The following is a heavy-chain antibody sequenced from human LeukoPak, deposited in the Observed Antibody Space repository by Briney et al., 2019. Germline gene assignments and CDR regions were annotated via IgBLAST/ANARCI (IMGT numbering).Heavy chain of an antibody. J-gene: IGHJ3*02. CDR2: IYHSGST. V-gene: IGHV4-38-2*02. CDR3: ARVRLQPRTLLDDAFDI. D-gene: IGHD1-14*01. Sequence: SETLSLTCTVSGYSISSGYYWGWIRQPPGKGLEWIGSIYHSGSTYYNPSLKSRVTISVDTSTKQFSLKLSSVTAADTAVYYCARVRLQPRTLLDDAFDIWGQGTMVTVSS. CDR1: GYSISSGYY.